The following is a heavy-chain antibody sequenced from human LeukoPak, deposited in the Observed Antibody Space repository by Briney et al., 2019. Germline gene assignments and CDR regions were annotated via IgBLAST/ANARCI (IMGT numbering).Heavy chain of an antibody. CDR3: VQEGPRGLAFDI. CDR2: ISGSGGGT. J-gene: IGHJ3*02. Sequence: GGSLRLSCEASGVTFSSYVMSWVRQAPGKGPEWVSGISGSGGGTYYADSVKGRFAISRDNSKNTLYLRMNSLRAENTAVYYCVQEGPRGLAFDIWGQGTKVTVSS. V-gene: IGHV3-23*01. CDR1: GVTFSSYV.